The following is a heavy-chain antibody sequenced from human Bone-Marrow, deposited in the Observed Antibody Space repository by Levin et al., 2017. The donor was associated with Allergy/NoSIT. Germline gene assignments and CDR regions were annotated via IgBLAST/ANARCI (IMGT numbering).Heavy chain of an antibody. CDR3: ARIASYSSSWWNWFDP. J-gene: IGHJ5*02. D-gene: IGHD6-13*01. CDR1: GFTFSSYW. Sequence: PGGSLRLSCAASGFTFSSYWMSWVRQAPGKGLEWVANIKQDGSEKYYVDSVKGRFTISRDNAKNSLYLQMNSLRAEDTAVYYGARIASYSSSWWNWFDPWGQGTLVTVSS. CDR2: IKQDGSEK. V-gene: IGHV3-7*01.